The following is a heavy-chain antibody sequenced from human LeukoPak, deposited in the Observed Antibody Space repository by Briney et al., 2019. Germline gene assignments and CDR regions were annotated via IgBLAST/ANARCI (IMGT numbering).Heavy chain of an antibody. CDR1: GGSSSIGGYY. J-gene: IGHJ6*02. D-gene: IGHD3-10*01. CDR3: ARRTFGGVSGMDV. Sequence: SETLSLTCSVSGGSSSIGGYYWSWIRQHPGKGLEWIAYSYYSGSTYYNPSLKSRVAISVDMSKSQFSLSLASVTAADTAVYYCARRTFGGVSGMDVWGHGTTVTVSS. CDR2: SYYSGST. V-gene: IGHV4-31*03.